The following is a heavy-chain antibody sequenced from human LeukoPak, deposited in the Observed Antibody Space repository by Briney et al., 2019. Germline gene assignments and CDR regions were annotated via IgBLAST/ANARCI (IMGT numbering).Heavy chain of an antibody. CDR3: AREIPGGRLDY. D-gene: IGHD1-14*01. CDR1: GGSISSYH. J-gene: IGHJ4*02. Sequence: SETLSLTCTVSGGSISSYHWSWIRQPPGKGLEWIGYIYYSGSTNYNPSLKSRVTISVDTSKNQFSLNLSSVTAAETAVYYCAREIPGGRLDYWGQGTLVTVSS. V-gene: IGHV4-59*01. CDR2: IYYSGST.